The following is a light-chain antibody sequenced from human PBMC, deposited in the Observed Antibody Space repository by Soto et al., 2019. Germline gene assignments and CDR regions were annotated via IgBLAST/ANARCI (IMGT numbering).Light chain of an antibody. CDR3: MQALQTPYT. CDR1: QSLLHSNGYNY. CDR2: LGS. Sequence: DIVMTQSPLSLPVTPGEPASISCRSSQSLLHSNGYNYLDWYLQKPGQSPQLLIYLGSNRASGVPDRFSGSGSGTDITLKISRVEAEDVGVYHCMQALQTPYTFGQGTKLEIK. V-gene: IGKV2-28*01. J-gene: IGKJ2*01.